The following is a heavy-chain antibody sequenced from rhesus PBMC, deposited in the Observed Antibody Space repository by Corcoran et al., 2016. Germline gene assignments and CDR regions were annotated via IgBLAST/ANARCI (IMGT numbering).Heavy chain of an antibody. D-gene: IGHD6-25*01. CDR1: GFTISADS. Sequence: EVQLVESGGGLVQPGGSLRCSCAASGFTISADSKQWGRQAPGKGPEWVGFIRNKANGGTTEYAASVKGRFAISRDDSKSIASLQMNSLKTDDTATYYCTRTIGSWNLGSGFDYWGQGVLVTVSS. J-gene: IGHJ4*01. CDR2: IRNKANGGTT. V-gene: IGHV3-116*01. CDR3: TRTIGSWNLGSGFDY.